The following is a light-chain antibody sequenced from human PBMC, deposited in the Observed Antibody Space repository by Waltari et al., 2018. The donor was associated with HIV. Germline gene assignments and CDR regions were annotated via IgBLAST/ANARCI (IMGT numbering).Light chain of an antibody. CDR3: CSYAGSSTWV. CDR2: EGS. V-gene: IGLV2-23*01. Sequence: QSALTQPTSVSGSPGQSITISCTGTSSDVGRNNLFSWYQHHPGKAPKLRIYEGSKRPSGVFNRFYGSKSGNTASLTISGLQAEAEADYYCCSYAGSSTWVFGGGTKLTVL. CDR1: SSDVGRNNL. J-gene: IGLJ3*02.